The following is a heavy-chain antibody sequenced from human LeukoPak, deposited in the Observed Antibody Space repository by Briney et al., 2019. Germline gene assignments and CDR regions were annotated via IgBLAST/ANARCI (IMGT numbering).Heavy chain of an antibody. CDR3: ARDGYDILTGYGFIDY. J-gene: IGHJ4*02. CDR2: IYYSGST. CDR1: GGSISSGDYY. Sequence: SETLSLTCTVSGGSISSGDYYWSWIRQPPGKGLEWIGYIYYSGSTYYNPSLKSRVTISVYTSKNHFSLKLSSVTAADTAVYYCARDGYDILTGYGFIDYWGQGTLVTVSS. D-gene: IGHD3-9*01. V-gene: IGHV4-30-4*01.